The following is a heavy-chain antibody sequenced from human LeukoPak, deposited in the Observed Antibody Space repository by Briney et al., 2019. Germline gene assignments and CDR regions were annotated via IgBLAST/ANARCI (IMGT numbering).Heavy chain of an antibody. D-gene: IGHD6-19*01. CDR2: INPNSGGT. V-gene: IGHV1-2*02. CDR3: ARGLSGGVAGQYYFDY. CDR1: GYTFTGYY. J-gene: IGHJ4*02. Sequence: PSASVKVSCKASGYTFTGYYMHWVRQAPGQGLEWMGWINPNSGGTNYAQKFQGRVTMTRDTSISTAYMELSRLRPDDTAVYYCARGLSGGVAGQYYFDYWGQGTLVTVSS.